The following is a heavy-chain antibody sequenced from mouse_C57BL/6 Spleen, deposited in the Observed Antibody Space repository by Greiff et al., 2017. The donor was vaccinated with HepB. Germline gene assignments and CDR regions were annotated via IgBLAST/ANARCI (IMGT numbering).Heavy chain of an antibody. CDR1: GYTFTDYY. V-gene: IGHV1-76*01. CDR2: IYPGSGNT. D-gene: IGHD1-1*01. CDR3: ARGGYGTFAY. Sequence: QVQLKQSGAELVRPGASVKLSCKASGYTFTDYYINWVKQRPGQGLEWIARIYPGSGNTYYNEKFKGKATLTAEKSSSTAYMQLSSLTSEDSAVYFCARGGYGTFAYWGQGTLVTVSA. J-gene: IGHJ3*01.